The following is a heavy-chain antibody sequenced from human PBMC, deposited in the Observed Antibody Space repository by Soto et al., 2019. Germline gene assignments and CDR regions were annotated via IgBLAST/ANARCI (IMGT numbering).Heavy chain of an antibody. CDR2: ISSSSSTI. CDR3: ARVDSVPGSYYRAFDI. D-gene: IGHD1-26*01. J-gene: IGHJ3*02. Sequence: GGSLRLSCAASGFTFSSYGMNWVRQAPGKGLEWVSYISSSSSTIYYADSVKGRFTISRDNAKNSLYLQMNSLRDEDTAVYYCARVDSVPGSYYRAFDIWGQGTMVTVSS. V-gene: IGHV3-48*02. CDR1: GFTFSSYG.